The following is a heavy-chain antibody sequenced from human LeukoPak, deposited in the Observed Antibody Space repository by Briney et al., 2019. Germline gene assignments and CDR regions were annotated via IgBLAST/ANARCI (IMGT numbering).Heavy chain of an antibody. CDR3: ARDLLGNDVTPRGY. V-gene: IGHV1-2*03. D-gene: IGHD1-1*01. J-gene: IGHJ4*02. CDR1: GYTFTGYY. Sequence: LGASVKVSCKASGYTFTGYYMHWVRQAPGQGLEWMGWINPNSGGTNYAQKFQGRVTMTRDTSISTAYMELSRLRSDDTAVYYCARDLLGNDVTPRGYWGQGTLVTVSS. CDR2: INPNSGGT.